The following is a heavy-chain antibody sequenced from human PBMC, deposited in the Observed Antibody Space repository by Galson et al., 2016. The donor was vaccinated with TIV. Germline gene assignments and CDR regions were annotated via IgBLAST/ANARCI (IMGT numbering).Heavy chain of an antibody. D-gene: IGHD3-10*01. Sequence: SLRLSCAGSGFTFNTYELNWVRQAPGKGLEWVSYNSSRGGTTHYADSVKGRFTITRDNAKNSMDLQMNSLRVEDTAIYYCARDNRAVLDAFDIWGQGTVVT. CDR1: GFTFNTYE. CDR2: NSSRGGTT. CDR3: ARDNRAVLDAFDI. V-gene: IGHV3-48*03. J-gene: IGHJ3*02.